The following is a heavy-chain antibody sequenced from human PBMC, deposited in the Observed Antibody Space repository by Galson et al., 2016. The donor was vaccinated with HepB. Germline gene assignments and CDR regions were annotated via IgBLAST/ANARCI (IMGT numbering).Heavy chain of an antibody. CDR3: ARGGTRRTVTT. CDR2: IYSGGTT. Sequence: ETLSLTCTVSGASITNHYWSWIRQPPGKGLEWIGYIYSGGTTNYNPSLKSRVTMSVDTSKRQVSLNLSSATAADTAVYYCARGGTRRTVTTWGQGTLVTVSS. V-gene: IGHV4-59*11. CDR1: GASITNHY. D-gene: IGHD4-11*01. J-gene: IGHJ4*02.